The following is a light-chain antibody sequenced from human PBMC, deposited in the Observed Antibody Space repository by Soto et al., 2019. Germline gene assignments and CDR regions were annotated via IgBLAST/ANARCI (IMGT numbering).Light chain of an antibody. CDR3: SSYAGSSNV. CDR2: EVN. J-gene: IGLJ1*01. Sequence: QSALTQPPSASGSPGQSVAISCTGTSSDVGGYNDVSWYQQHPGTAPKLMIYEVNKRPSGVPDRFSGSKSGNTASLTVSGLQDEDEDDYYCSSYAGSSNVFGTGTKLTVL. V-gene: IGLV2-8*01. CDR1: SSDVGGYND.